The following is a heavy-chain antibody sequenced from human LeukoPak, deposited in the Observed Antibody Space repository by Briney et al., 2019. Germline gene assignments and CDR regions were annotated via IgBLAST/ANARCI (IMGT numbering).Heavy chain of an antibody. Sequence: ASVKVSCKASGYTFTSYGISWVRQAPGQGLEWMGWISAYNGNTNYAQKFQGRVTITTDESTSTAYMELSSLRSEDTAVYYCAIKLRRYNWFDPWGQGTLVTVSS. CDR2: ISAYNGNT. CDR1: GYTFTSYG. J-gene: IGHJ5*02. V-gene: IGHV1-18*01. D-gene: IGHD4-23*01. CDR3: AIKLRRYNWFDP.